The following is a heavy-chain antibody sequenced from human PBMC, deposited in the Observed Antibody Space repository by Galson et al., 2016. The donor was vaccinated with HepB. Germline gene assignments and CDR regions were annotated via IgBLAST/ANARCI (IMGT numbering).Heavy chain of an antibody. J-gene: IGHJ6*02. V-gene: IGHV5-51*01. D-gene: IGHD6-6*01. CDR1: GYSFSNYW. CDR3: ARLGGGRIASRRRYYSYAMDV. Sequence: QSGAEVKKPGESLKISCKGSGYSFSNYWIAWVRQMPGKGLEWMGIIYPFDSESKYSPSFQGQVPISADKSINAAYLQWSTLKASDSAMYYCARLGGGRIASRRRYYSYAMDVWGHGTTVTVSS. CDR2: IYPFDSES.